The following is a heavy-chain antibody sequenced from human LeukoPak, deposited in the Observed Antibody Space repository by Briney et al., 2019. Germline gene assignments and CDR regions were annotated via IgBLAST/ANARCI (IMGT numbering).Heavy chain of an antibody. CDR3: AKELYIVVVPAFDY. V-gene: IGHV3-30*02. D-gene: IGHD2-2*01. CDR1: GFTFSSYG. Sequence: GGSLRLSCAASGFTFSSYGMHWVRQAPGKGLEWVAFIRYDGSNKYYTDSVKGRFTISRDNSKNTLYLQMNSLRAEDTAVYYCAKELYIVVVPAFDYWGQGTLVTVSS. J-gene: IGHJ4*02. CDR2: IRYDGSNK.